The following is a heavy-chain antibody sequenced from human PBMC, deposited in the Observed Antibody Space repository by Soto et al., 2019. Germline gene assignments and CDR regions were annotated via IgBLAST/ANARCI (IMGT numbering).Heavy chain of an antibody. J-gene: IGHJ6*02. Sequence: QVQLVESGGGVVQPGRSLRLSCAASGFTFSSYGMHGVRQAPGKGLEWVAVISYDGSNKYYADSVKGRFTISRDNSKNTLYLQMNSLRAEDTAVYYCAKDREWSFYYYYYGLDVWGQGTTVTVSS. V-gene: IGHV3-30*18. CDR3: AKDREWSFYYYYYGLDV. D-gene: IGHD3-3*01. CDR2: ISYDGSNK. CDR1: GFTFSSYG.